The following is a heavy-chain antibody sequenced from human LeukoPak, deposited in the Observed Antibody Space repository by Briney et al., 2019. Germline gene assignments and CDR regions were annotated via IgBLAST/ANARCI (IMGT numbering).Heavy chain of an antibody. CDR1: GGSISGSNYY. CDR2: ISYSGTT. D-gene: IGHD2-15*01. Sequence: PSETLSLTCTVSGGSISGSNYYWGWIRQPPGKGLEWIVSISYSGTTYYNPSLKSRVTISVDTSKNQFSLRLSSVTAADTAVYYCAGHIYCSGGTCYRPTYFDNWGQGTLVTVSS. V-gene: IGHV4-39*01. J-gene: IGHJ4*02. CDR3: AGHIYCSGGTCYRPTYFDN.